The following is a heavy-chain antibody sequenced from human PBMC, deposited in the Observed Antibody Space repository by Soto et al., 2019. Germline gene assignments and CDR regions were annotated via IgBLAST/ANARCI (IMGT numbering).Heavy chain of an antibody. V-gene: IGHV4-59*01. Sequence: QVQLQESGPGLVKPSETLSLTCTVSGGSISSYYWSWIRQPPGKGLEWIGYIYYSGSTNYNPSLKSRVTISVDTSKNQFSLKLSSVTAADTAVYYCARDLGRVAGYGMDVWGQGTTVTVSS. CDR2: IYYSGST. J-gene: IGHJ6*02. CDR3: ARDLGRVAGYGMDV. CDR1: GGSISSYY.